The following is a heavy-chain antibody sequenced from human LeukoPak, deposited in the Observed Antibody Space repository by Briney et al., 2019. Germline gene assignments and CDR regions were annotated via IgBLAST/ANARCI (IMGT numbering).Heavy chain of an antibody. D-gene: IGHD3-22*01. J-gene: IGHJ4*02. Sequence: GGSLRLSCAASGCTVSNNYMSWVRQAPGKGLEWVSLIYSGGSTYYADSVKGRFTISRDNSKNTLYLQMNSLRAEDTAVYYCAREVRGNYYDSSGYYDYWGQGTLVTVSS. CDR3: AREVRGNYYDSSGYYDY. CDR1: GCTVSNNY. CDR2: IYSGGST. V-gene: IGHV3-53*01.